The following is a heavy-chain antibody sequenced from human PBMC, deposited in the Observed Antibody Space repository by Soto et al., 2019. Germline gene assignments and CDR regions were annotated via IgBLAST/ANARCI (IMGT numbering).Heavy chain of an antibody. CDR3: DWYFYDSSGQNWFDS. D-gene: IGHD3-22*01. CDR1: GGSISSSNW. CDR2: IYHSGST. J-gene: IGHJ5*01. V-gene: IGHV4-4*02. Sequence: QVQLQESGPGLVKPSGTLSLTCAVSGGSISSSNWWSWVRQPPGKGREWIGEIYHSGSTKYNPSLRSRVTISLDKSKNQYSLKLSSVTAADTAVYYCDWYFYDSSGQNWFDSWGQGTLVTVSS.